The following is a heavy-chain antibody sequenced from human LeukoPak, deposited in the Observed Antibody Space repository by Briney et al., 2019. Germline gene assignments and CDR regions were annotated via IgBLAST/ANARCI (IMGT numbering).Heavy chain of an antibody. CDR2: ISSSGSTI. CDR1: GFTFSSYG. Sequence: PGGSLRLSCAASGFTFSSYGMHWVRQAPGKGLEWVSYISSSGSTIYYADSVKGRFTISRDNAKNSLYLQMNSLRAEDTAVYYCARVLGATRGPYYFDYWGQGTLVTVSS. CDR3: ARVLGATRGPYYFDY. V-gene: IGHV3-48*04. J-gene: IGHJ4*02. D-gene: IGHD1-26*01.